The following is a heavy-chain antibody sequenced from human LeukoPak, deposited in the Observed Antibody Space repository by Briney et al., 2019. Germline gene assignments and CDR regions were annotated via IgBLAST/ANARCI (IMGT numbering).Heavy chain of an antibody. J-gene: IGHJ4*02. D-gene: IGHD6-19*01. CDR1: GFTFCDYA. CDR2: IRSKAYGGTT. V-gene: IGHV3-49*04. CDR3: TRDAGWD. Sequence: GGSLRLSCTASGFTFCDYAMSWVRQAPGKGLEWVGFIRSKAYGGTTEYAASVKGRFTISRDDSKSIAYLQMNSLKTEDTAVYYCTRDAGWDWGQGTLVTVSS.